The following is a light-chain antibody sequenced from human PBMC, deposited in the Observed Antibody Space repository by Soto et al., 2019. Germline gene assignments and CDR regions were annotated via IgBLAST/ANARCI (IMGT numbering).Light chain of an antibody. J-gene: IGKJ5*01. V-gene: IGKV3-15*01. CDR2: AAS. CDR3: QLYGTSPP. Sequence: ERERTQSPATLSLAPGERGTLSCRASESVSTNLAWYQQKAGQAPRLLIYAASTRATGIPTRFSGSACGTDFTLTINRQQPEDFAVYYCQLYGTSPPFGQGTRLEIK. CDR1: ESVSTN.